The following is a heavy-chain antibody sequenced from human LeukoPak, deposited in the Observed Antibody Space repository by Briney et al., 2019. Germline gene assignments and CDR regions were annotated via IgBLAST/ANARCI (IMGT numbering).Heavy chain of an antibody. CDR3: ARMVGNSPDY. CDR2: TYYRSKWST. Sequence: SQTLSLTCAISGDSVSSNSAAWNWIRQSPSRGLEWLGRTYYRSKWSTDYAVFVKSRITINPDTSKNQFSLHPKSVTPEDTAVYYCARMVGNSPDYWGQGTLVTVSS. CDR1: GDSVSSNSAA. J-gene: IGHJ4*02. D-gene: IGHD2/OR15-2a*01. V-gene: IGHV6-1*01.